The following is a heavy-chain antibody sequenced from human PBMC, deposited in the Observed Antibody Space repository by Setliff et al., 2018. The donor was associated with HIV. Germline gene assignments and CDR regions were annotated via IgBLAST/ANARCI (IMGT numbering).Heavy chain of an antibody. D-gene: IGHD3-22*01. CDR2: IYSTGDT. CDR1: GGSISNFY. J-gene: IGHJ4*02. Sequence: PSETLSLTCSVSGGSISNFYWSWIRQPPGKGLEWVGHIYSTGDTNYNPSLKSRVTLSADTSKNRLSLSLTSVTAADTAVYYCARVRLTMIMMVDYFDQWGQGTLVTVSS. V-gene: IGHV4-4*07. CDR3: ARVRLTMIMMVDYFDQ.